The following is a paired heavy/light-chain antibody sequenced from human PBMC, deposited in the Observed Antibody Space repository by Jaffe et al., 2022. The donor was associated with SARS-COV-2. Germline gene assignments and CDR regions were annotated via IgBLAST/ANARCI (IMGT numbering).Light chain of an antibody. J-gene: IGLJ2*01. V-gene: IGLV1-40*01. Sequence: QSVLTQPPSVSGAPGQRVTIPCTGSSSNIGAGYDVHWYQQLPGTAPKLLICGNNNRPSGVPDRFSGSKSGTSASLAITGLQAEDEADYYCQSYDSSLDVLFGGGTKLTVL. CDR2: GNN. CDR1: SSNIGAGYD. CDR3: QSYDSSLDVL.
Heavy chain of an antibody. Sequence: QVQLVESGGGVVQPGRSLRLSCAASGFTFSRYGMHWVRQAPGKGLEWVARISNDGSNKYYVDSVKGRFTISRDNSKNTLYLQMNSLRAEDTAVYYCAKEDNKRPHDGFDIWGQGTMVTVSS. J-gene: IGHJ3*02. CDR3: AKEDNKRPHDGFDI. CDR1: GFTFSRYG. CDR2: ISNDGSNK. V-gene: IGHV3-30*18.